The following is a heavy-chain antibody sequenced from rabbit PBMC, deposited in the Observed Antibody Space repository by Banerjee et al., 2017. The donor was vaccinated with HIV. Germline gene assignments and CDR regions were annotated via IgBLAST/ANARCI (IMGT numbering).Heavy chain of an antibody. Sequence: EESGGGLVQPEGSLTLTCTASGFSFSSSFWICWVRQAPGKGLEWVGCIYTGSGATYYANWVNGRFTISRSTSLNTVTLQMTSLTAADTATYFCARDLTGVTGWNFNLWGQGTLVTVS. D-gene: IGHD7-1*01. CDR3: ARDLTGVTGWNFNL. V-gene: IGHV1S45*01. CDR1: GFSFSSSFW. CDR2: IYTGSGAT. J-gene: IGHJ4*01.